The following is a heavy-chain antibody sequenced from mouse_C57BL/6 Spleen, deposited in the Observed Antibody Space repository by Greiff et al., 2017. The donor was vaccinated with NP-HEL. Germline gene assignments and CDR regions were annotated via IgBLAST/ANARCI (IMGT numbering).Heavy chain of an antibody. J-gene: IGHJ2*01. Sequence: EVMLVESGGGLVKPGGSLKLSCAASGFTFSSYAMSWVRQTPEKRLEWVATISDGGSYTYYPDNVKGRFTISRDNAKNNLYLQMSHLKSEDTAMYYCALNWVFFDYWGQGTTLTVSS. CDR3: ALNWVFFDY. V-gene: IGHV5-4*03. CDR1: GFTFSSYA. CDR2: ISDGGSYT. D-gene: IGHD4-1*02.